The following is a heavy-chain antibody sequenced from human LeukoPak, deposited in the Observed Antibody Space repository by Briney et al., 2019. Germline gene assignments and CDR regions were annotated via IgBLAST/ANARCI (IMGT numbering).Heavy chain of an antibody. Sequence: GGYLRLSCAASGFTFSSYSMNWVRQAPGKGLEWVSFISTSSIYIHYADSVKGRFTISRDNAKNSLYLQMNSLRAEDTAVYYCVRVDSSGYGLHWGLDYWGQGTLVTVSS. CDR2: ISTSSIYI. CDR3: VRVDSSGYGLHWGLDY. J-gene: IGHJ4*02. V-gene: IGHV3-21*01. CDR1: GFTFSSYS. D-gene: IGHD3-22*01.